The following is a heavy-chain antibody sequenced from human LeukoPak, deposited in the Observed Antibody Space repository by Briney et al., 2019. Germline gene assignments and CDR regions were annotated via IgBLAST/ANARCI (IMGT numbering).Heavy chain of an antibody. D-gene: IGHD2-2*02. CDR2: ISFDGSYK. Sequence: PGGSPRLSCAVSGFTFQTFGMHWVRQTPGKGLEWVALISFDGSYKYYTDSVKGRFTISRDNSKNTLYLQMDSLRVEDTAVYCAKDRSGMAYHFDFWGQGTLVTVSS. CDR1: GFTFQTFG. CDR3: AKDRSGMAYHFDF. J-gene: IGHJ4*02. V-gene: IGHV3-30*18.